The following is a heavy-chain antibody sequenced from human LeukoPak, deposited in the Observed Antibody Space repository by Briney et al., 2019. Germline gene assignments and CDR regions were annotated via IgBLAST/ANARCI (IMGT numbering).Heavy chain of an antibody. D-gene: IGHD3-10*01. CDR3: ARVMVTGVGAYNWFDP. CDR1: GYTFTSYY. J-gene: IGHJ5*02. CDR2: INPSGGST. V-gene: IGHV1-46*01. Sequence: GASVKVSCKASGYTFTSYYMHWVRQAPGQGLEWMGIINPSGGSTSYAQKFQGRVTMTRDTSTSTVYMELSSLRSEDRAVYYCARVMVTGVGAYNWFDPWGQGTLVTVSS.